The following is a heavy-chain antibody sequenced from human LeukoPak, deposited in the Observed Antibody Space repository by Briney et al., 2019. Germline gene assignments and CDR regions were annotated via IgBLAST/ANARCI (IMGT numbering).Heavy chain of an antibody. CDR2: IKQDGSEK. CDR1: GFTFSDYY. V-gene: IGHV3-7*01. D-gene: IGHD2/OR15-2a*01. CDR3: ARGPTRANSTDY. J-gene: IGHJ4*02. Sequence: GGSLRLSCAASGFTFSDYYMSWIRQAPGKGLEWVANIKQDGSEKYYVDSVKGRFTISRDNAKNSLYLQMNSLRAEDTAVYYCARGPTRANSTDYWGQGAPVTVSS.